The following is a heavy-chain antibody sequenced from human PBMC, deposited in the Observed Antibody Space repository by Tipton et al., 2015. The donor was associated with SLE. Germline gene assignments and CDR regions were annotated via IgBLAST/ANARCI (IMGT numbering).Heavy chain of an antibody. CDR3: ARVPGAYSSSWYSTAGYYYYGMDV. CDR2: IKQDGSEK. D-gene: IGHD6-13*01. CDR1: GFTFSSYW. Sequence: SLRLSCAASGFTFSSYWMSWARQAPGKGLEWVANIKQDGSEKYYVDSVKGRFTISRDNAKNSLYLQMNSLRAEDTAVYYCARVPGAYSSSWYSTAGYYYYGMDVWGQGTTVTVSS. V-gene: IGHV3-7*01. J-gene: IGHJ6*02.